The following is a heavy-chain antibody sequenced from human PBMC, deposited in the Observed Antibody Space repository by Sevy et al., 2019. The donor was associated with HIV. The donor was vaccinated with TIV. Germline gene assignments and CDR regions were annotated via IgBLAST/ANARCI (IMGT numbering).Heavy chain of an antibody. Sequence: SETLSLTCTVSGYSISSGYLWGWIRQPPGKGLEWIGSVDPTGNTYYNPSLKSRVTTSVDTSKNQFSLRLSSVTAADTAVYYCANFGRLLIINGDAFDVWGQGTMVTVSS. CDR3: ANFGRLLIINGDAFDV. CDR2: VDPTGNT. V-gene: IGHV4-38-2*02. J-gene: IGHJ3*01. CDR1: GYSISSGYL. D-gene: IGHD3-9*01.